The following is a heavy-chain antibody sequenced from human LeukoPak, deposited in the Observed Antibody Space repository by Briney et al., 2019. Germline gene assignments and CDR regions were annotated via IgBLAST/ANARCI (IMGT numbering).Heavy chain of an antibody. D-gene: IGHD2-15*01. CDR3: AKARKAYCSGGSCSDASDI. V-gene: IGHV3-66*01. CDR1: GFTVSSNY. CDR2: IYSGGST. Sequence: GGSLRLSCAASGFTVSSNYMSWVRQAPGKGLEWVSVIYSGGSTYYADSVKGRFTISRDNSKNTLYLQMNSLRAEDTAVYYCAKARKAYCSGGSCSDASDIWGQGTMVTVSS. J-gene: IGHJ3*02.